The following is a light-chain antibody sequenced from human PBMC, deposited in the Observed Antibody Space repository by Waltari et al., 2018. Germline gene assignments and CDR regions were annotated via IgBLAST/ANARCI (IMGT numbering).Light chain of an antibody. Sequence: DVVMTQSPLSLPVTLGQPASISCRSSQSLVHSDGNTYLNWFHQRPGQSPRRLIYKVSNRDSGVPDRFSGSGSGTDFTLKISRVEAEDVGVYYCMQATYWPALTFGGGTKVEIK. CDR2: KVS. CDR3: MQATYWPALT. J-gene: IGKJ4*01. V-gene: IGKV2-30*02. CDR1: QSLVHSDGNTY.